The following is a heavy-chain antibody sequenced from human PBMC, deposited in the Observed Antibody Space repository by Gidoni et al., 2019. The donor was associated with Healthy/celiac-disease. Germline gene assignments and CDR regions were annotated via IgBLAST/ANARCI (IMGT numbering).Heavy chain of an antibody. J-gene: IGHJ2*01. CDR2: IKQDGSEK. CDR3: AREGPSRWYFDL. V-gene: IGHV3-7*01. Sequence: EVQLVESGGGLVQPGGSPRLSCAASGFTFSSYWMSWVRQAPGKGLELVANIKQDGSEKYYVDSVKGRFTISRDNAKNSLYLQMNSLRAEDTAVYYCAREGPSRWYFDLWGRGTLVTVSS. CDR1: GFTFSSYW.